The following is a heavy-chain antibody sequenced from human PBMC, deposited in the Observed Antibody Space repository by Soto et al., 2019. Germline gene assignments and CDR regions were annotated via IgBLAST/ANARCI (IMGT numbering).Heavy chain of an antibody. CDR1: GGSISSYY. D-gene: IGHD4-17*01. CDR2: IYHSGST. Sequence: QVQLQESGPGLVKPSETLSLTCTVSGGSISSYYWSWIRQPPGKGLEWIGYIYHSGSTNYNPPLKSRVTISVDTSKNQFSLKLSSVTAADTAVYYCAREGTYYGDYGTLGYWGQGTLVTVSS. CDR3: AREGTYYGDYGTLGY. J-gene: IGHJ4*02. V-gene: IGHV4-59*01.